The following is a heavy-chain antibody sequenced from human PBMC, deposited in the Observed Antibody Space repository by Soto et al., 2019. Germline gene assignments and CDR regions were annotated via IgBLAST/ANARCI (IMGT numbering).Heavy chain of an antibody. V-gene: IGHV1-69*13. CDR1: GGTFSSYA. CDR2: IIPIFGTA. CDR3: ARGRAAVPYRSGYYRWPLQY. Sequence: WASVKVSCKASGGTFSSYAISGVRQAPGQGLEWMGGIIPIFGTANYAQKFQGRVTITADESTSTAYMELSSLRSEDTAVYYCARGRAAVPYRSGYYRWPLQYWGQCTLVTVCS. D-gene: IGHD3-22*01. J-gene: IGHJ1*01.